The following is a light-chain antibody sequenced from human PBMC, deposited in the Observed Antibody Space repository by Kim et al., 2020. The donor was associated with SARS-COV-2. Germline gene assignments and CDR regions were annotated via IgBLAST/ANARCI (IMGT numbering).Light chain of an antibody. J-gene: IGKJ3*01. Sequence: DIQVTQSPSSLSASIGDRVTITCRTSQAIISYLNWYQQKPGRAPKMLINAASNLQSGVPSRFSGSGSGTEFSLTISNLQPEDFATYYCQQAYSTPFTFGPGTKVDIK. V-gene: IGKV1-39*01. CDR1: QAIISY. CDR2: AAS. CDR3: QQAYSTPFT.